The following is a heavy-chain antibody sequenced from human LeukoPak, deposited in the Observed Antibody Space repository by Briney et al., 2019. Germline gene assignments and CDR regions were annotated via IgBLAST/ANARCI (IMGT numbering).Heavy chain of an antibody. CDR1: GGSINSYY. CDR3: ARAPAGQLVPWYFDY. J-gene: IGHJ4*02. V-gene: IGHV4-34*01. CDR2: INHSGST. D-gene: IGHD6-13*01. Sequence: PSETLSLTCTVSGGSINSYYWSWIRQPPGKGLEWIGEINHSGSTNYNPSLKSRVTISVDTSKNQFSLKLSSVTAADTAVYYCARAPAGQLVPWYFDYWGQGTLVTVSS.